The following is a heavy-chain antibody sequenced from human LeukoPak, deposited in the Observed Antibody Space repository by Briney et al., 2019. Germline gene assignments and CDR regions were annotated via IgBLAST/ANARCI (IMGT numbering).Heavy chain of an antibody. CDR2: IYTSGTT. CDR3: ARGRRVTMVDDY. CDR1: GDSISSSY. J-gene: IGHJ4*02. Sequence: PSETLSLTSTLSGDSISSSYGSWIRQPAGKGLEWIGRIYTSGTTNYNASLKSRVTMSIDTSKNQFSLKLRSVTAADTAIYYCARGRRVTMVDDYWGQGTLVTVSS. D-gene: IGHD3-10*01. V-gene: IGHV4-4*07.